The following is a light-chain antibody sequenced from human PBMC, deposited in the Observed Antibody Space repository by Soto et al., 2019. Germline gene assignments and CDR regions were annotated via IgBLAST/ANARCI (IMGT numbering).Light chain of an antibody. CDR1: QSVSSTY. CDR2: GAS. J-gene: IGKJ1*01. Sequence: EIVLTQSPGTLSLSPGERATLSCRASQSVSSTYLAWYQQKPGQAPRLLIYGASNRATGIPDRFSGSGSGTDFTLTISRLEPEDCAVYCCQQDGVSRWTFGQGTRVHI. V-gene: IGKV3-20*01. CDR3: QQDGVSRWT.